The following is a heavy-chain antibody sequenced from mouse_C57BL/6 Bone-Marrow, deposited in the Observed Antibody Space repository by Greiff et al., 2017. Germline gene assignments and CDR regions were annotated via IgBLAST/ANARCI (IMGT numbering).Heavy chain of an antibody. CDR3: ARDSGHYGDYYAMDY. CDR1: GFTFSDYY. J-gene: IGHJ4*01. CDR2: INYDGSST. Sequence: DVHLVASEGGLVQPGSSMKLSCTASGFTFSDYYMAWVRQVPEKGLEWVANINYDGSSTYYLDSLKSRFIISRDNAKNILYLQMSSLKSEDTATYYCARDSGHYGDYYAMDYWGQGTSVTVSS. D-gene: IGHD2-1*01. V-gene: IGHV5-16*01.